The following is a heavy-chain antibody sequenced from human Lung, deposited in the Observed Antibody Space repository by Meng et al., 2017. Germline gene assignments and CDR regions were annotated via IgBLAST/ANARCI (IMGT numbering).Heavy chain of an antibody. CDR2: INRDGTKP. CDR3: TNDRLNH. CDR1: GFTFTDHW. J-gene: IGHJ1*01. Sequence: VRWVGFGGGLVPRGWSLSFSCAAFGFTFTDHWMPGDRQGAGKGLVWVSRINRDGTKPTYADSVKGRFTISRDNAKNTLYLQMNNLRAEDTAFYYCTNDRLNHWGQGALVTVSS. V-gene: IGHV3-74*01. D-gene: IGHD1-1*01.